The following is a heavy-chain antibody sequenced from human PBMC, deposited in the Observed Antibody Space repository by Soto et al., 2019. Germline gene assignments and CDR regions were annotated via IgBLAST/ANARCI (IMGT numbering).Heavy chain of an antibody. CDR2: ISGSGGST. J-gene: IGHJ6*02. Sequence: GGSLRLSCAASGFTFSSYAMSWVRQAPGKGLEWVSAISGSGGSTYYADSVKGRFTISRDNSKNTLYLQMNSLTAEDTAVYYCAKGRGYCSSTSCYDNYYYGMDVWGQGTTVTVSS. D-gene: IGHD2-2*01. V-gene: IGHV3-23*01. CDR1: GFTFSSYA. CDR3: AKGRGYCSSTSCYDNYYYGMDV.